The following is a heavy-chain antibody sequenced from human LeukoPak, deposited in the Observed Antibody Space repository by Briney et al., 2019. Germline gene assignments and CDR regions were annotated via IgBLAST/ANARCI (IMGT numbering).Heavy chain of an antibody. D-gene: IGHD3/OR15-3a*01. Sequence: ASVKVSCKASGFTFTSSAMQWVRQARGQRLEWIGWIVVRSGNTNYAQKFQERVTITRDMSTSTAYMELSSLRSEDTAVYYCAADVDLHDAFDIWGQGTMVTVSS. J-gene: IGHJ3*02. CDR1: GFTFTSSA. CDR2: IVVRSGNT. V-gene: IGHV1-58*02. CDR3: AADVDLHDAFDI.